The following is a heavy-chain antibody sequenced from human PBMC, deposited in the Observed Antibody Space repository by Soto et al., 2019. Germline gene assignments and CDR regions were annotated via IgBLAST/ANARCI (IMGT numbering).Heavy chain of an antibody. D-gene: IGHD3-16*01. CDR1: GSTFSSYA. Sequence: QPGGSLRLSCAASGSTFSSYAMSWVRQAPGKGLEWVSAISGSGGSTYYADSVKGRFTISRDNSKNTLYLQMNSLRAEDTAVYYCAKDRVSVGLILGGVTPGPNWGQGTLVTVSS. CDR3: AKDRVSVGLILGGVTPGPN. CDR2: ISGSGGST. V-gene: IGHV3-23*01. J-gene: IGHJ4*02.